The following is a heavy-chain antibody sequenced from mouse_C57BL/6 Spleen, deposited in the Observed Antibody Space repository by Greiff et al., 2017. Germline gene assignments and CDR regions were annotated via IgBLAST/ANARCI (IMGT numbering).Heavy chain of an antibody. CDR1: GYTFTSYG. CDR2: IYPRSGNT. D-gene: IGHD1-1*01. Sequence: QVQLQQSGAELARPGASVKLSCKASGYTFTSYGISWVKQRTGQGLEWIGEIYPRSGNTYYNEKFKGKATLTADKSSSTAYMELRSLTSEDSAVYFCARYYGSSKRYFGGWGTGATVTVSS. CDR3: ARYYGSSKRYFGG. V-gene: IGHV1-81*01. J-gene: IGHJ1*03.